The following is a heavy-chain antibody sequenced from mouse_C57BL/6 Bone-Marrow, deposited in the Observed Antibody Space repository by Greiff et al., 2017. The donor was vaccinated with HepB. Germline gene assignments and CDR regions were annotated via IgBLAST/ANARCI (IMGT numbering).Heavy chain of an antibody. J-gene: IGHJ2*01. Sequence: EVKLEESGPGLVKPSQTLSLTCSVSGYSITSDYWNWVRKFPGNKLEWMGYISHSGSTYYNPSLKSRISITRDTSKNQYYLQLNSVTTEDTATYYCAHYYGSRYYFDYWGQGTTLTVSS. CDR1: GYSITSDY. CDR3: AHYYGSRYYFDY. V-gene: IGHV3-8*01. D-gene: IGHD1-1*01. CDR2: ISHSGST.